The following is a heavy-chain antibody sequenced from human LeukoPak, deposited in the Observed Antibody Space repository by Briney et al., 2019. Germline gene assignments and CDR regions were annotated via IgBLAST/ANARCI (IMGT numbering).Heavy chain of an antibody. CDR1: GYSISSGYY. V-gene: IGHV4-38-2*02. CDR2: IYHSGST. CDR3: ARGPSGYDPTYYYYMDV. D-gene: IGHD5-12*01. Sequence: ASETLSLTCTVSGYSISSGYYWGWIRQPPGKGLEWIGSIYHSGSTYYNPSLKSRVTISVDTPKNQFSLKLNSVTAADTAVYYCARGPSGYDPTYYYYMDVWGKGTTVTVSS. J-gene: IGHJ6*03.